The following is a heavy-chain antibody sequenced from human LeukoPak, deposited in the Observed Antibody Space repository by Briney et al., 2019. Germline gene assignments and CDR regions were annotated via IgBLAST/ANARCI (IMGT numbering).Heavy chain of an antibody. CDR2: INPNSGGT. D-gene: IGHD4-17*01. CDR1: GYTFTGYY. Sequence: ASVKVSCKASGYTFTGYYMHWVRQAPGQGLEWMGWINPNSGGTNYAQKFQGWVTMTRDTSISTAYMELSRLRSDDTAVYYCARDWDGDYRSFDYWGQGTLVTVSS. J-gene: IGHJ4*02. CDR3: ARDWDGDYRSFDY. V-gene: IGHV1-2*04.